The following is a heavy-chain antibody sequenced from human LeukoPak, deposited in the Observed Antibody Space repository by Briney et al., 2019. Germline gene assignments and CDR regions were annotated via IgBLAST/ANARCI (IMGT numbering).Heavy chain of an antibody. CDR3: ARGYSGSSDSYYYGMDV. D-gene: IGHD6-6*01. CDR2: MNPNSGNT. V-gene: IGHV1-8*01. J-gene: IGHJ6*02. CDR1: GYTFTSYD. Sequence: ASVKVSCKASGYTFTSYDINWVRQATGQGLEWMGWMNPNSGNTGYAQKFQGRVTMTRNTSTSTAYMGLSSLRSEDTAVYYCARGYSGSSDSYYYGMDVWGQGTTVAVSS.